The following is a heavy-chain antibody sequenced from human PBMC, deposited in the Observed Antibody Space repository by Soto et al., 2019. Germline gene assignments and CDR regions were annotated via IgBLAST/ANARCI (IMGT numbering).Heavy chain of an antibody. V-gene: IGHV4-30-4*01. CDR1: YVYIGGGDCH. J-gene: IGHJ6*02. CDR3: ASSSLSGMDV. D-gene: IGHD2-2*01. Sequence: TQSHRYSVAYVYIGGGDCHWRWIRQPHGKGLEWIGNIYYSGNTYYNPSLKSRLIISIDTSKNQFSLKVGSVTAADTAVYYCASSSLSGMDVWGQGTTVPGS. CDR2: IYYSGNT.